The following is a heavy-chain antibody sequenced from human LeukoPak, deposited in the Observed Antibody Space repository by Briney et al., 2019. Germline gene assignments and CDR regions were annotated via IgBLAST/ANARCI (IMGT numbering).Heavy chain of an antibody. J-gene: IGHJ3*02. V-gene: IGHV4-30-4*08. D-gene: IGHD5-12*01. Sequence: PSETLSLTCTVSGGSISSGDYYWSWIRQPPGKGLEWIGYIYYSGSTYYNPSLKSRVTISVDTSKNQFSLKLSSVTAADTAVYYCARDKVGGYGPLDAFDIWGQGTMVTVS. CDR3: ARDKVGGYGPLDAFDI. CDR1: GGSISSGDYY. CDR2: IYYSGST.